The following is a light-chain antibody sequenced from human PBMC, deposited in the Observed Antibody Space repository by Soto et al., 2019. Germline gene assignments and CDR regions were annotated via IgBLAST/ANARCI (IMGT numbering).Light chain of an antibody. CDR2: SSS. CDR1: QSINTY. J-gene: IGKJ3*01. V-gene: IGKV1-39*01. Sequence: FQMTQSPSSLSASVGDRVTITCRASQSINTYLNWYQFKPGKAPKLLIFSSSNLQTGVPPRFSGSGSGTHFTLTITRLQPEDSATYYCQQSYSTRFTFGPGTQVEI. CDR3: QQSYSTRFT.